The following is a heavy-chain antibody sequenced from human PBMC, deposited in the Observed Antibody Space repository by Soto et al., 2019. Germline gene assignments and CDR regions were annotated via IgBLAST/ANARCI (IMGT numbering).Heavy chain of an antibody. CDR3: ARGGSGYVWFNEF. J-gene: IGHJ4*02. Sequence: QEQLVQSGAEVKKPGSSVKVSCKASGGIFSSYAISWVRQAPGQGLEWMGGIIPTFGTANYAQKFQGRVTITADESTNTAYMDLSSLKSEDTAISYCARGGSGYVWFNEFWGQGTLVTVSS. D-gene: IGHD3-22*01. CDR1: GGIFSSYA. CDR2: IIPTFGTA. V-gene: IGHV1-69*01.